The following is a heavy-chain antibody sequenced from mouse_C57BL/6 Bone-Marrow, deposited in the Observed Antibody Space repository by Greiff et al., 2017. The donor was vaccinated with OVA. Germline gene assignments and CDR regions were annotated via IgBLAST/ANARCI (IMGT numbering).Heavy chain of an antibody. Sequence: QVQLQQSGAELARPGASVKLSCKASGYTFTSYGISWVKQRTGQGLEWIGEIYPRSGNTYYNEKFKGKATLTADKSSSTAYMELRSLTSEDSAVYFCAQSYYSNFFAYWGQGTLVTVSA. V-gene: IGHV1-81*01. CDR2: IYPRSGNT. D-gene: IGHD2-5*01. CDR3: AQSYYSNFFAY. CDR1: GYTFTSYG. J-gene: IGHJ3*01.